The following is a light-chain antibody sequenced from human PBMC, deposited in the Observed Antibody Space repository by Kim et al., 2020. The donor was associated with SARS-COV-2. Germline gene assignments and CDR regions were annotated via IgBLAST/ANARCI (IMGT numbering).Light chain of an antibody. Sequence: EKVMTQSPATLSVSPGERATLSCRASQSVRSNLAWYQQKPGQAPRLLIYGASTRATGIPARFSGSGSGTEFTLTISSLQSEDFAVYYCQQYNNWPLTFGGGTKVDIK. J-gene: IGKJ4*01. CDR3: QQYNNWPLT. CDR1: QSVRSN. CDR2: GAS. V-gene: IGKV3-15*01.